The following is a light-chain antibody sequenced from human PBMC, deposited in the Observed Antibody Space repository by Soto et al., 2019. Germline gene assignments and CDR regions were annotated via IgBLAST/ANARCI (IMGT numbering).Light chain of an antibody. CDR2: DTY. V-gene: IGKV3-20*01. CDR1: QSVNTNY. J-gene: IGKJ1*01. Sequence: EVVLTQSPGTLSLSPGERATLSCRASQSVNTNYLAWYQQRPGQPPRLVVYDTYTRASGFPDRFSGSVSGTDFTLTISRVEPQDFAVYFCQLYRTSPWTFGRGTKVDIK. CDR3: QLYRTSPWT.